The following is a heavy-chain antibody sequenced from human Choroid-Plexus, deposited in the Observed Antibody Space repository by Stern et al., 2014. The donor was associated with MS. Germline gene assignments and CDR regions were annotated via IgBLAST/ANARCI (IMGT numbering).Heavy chain of an antibody. J-gene: IGHJ4*01. CDR1: GFSLDDNAES. CDR3: AHKITSFGDDFFDF. V-gene: IGHV2-5*02. D-gene: IGHD3-10*01. Sequence: QVTLKESGPALVKPTQTLTLTCTFSGFSLDDNAESVGWIRQPPGKALEWLALIYWDGDDRYNPSLSPRLTITKDTSRNQVVIRLADMDPADTATYYCAHKITSFGDDFFDFWGQGTRVTVSS. CDR2: IYWDGDD.